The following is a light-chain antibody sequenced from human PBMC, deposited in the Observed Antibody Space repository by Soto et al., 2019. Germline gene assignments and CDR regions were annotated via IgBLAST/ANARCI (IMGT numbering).Light chain of an antibody. CDR3: ASYTTSSTYV. V-gene: IGLV2-14*01. Sequence: QSPLTQPASVSGSPGQSIASSCTGTSSDVGGYSYVSWYQQQPGKAPKLVISDVSNRPSGVSDRFSGSKSGNTASLTISGLQTEDEADYYCASYTTSSTYVFGTGTKLTVL. CDR2: DVS. J-gene: IGLJ1*01. CDR1: SSDVGGYSY.